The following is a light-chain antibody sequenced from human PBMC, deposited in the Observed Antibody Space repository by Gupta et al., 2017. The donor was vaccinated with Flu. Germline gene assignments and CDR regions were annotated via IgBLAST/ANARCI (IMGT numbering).Light chain of an antibody. Sequence: SSRSASVGDRVTITCRASRSISTYLNWYQQKTGKAPKLLIYATSSLLSGVPSRFSGSGSGTDFTLTISSRQPEDFATYYCQQNNNTRPFTFGHGTKVQIK. J-gene: IGKJ3*01. CDR1: RSISTY. V-gene: IGKV1-39*01. CDR2: ATS. CDR3: QQNNNTRPFT.